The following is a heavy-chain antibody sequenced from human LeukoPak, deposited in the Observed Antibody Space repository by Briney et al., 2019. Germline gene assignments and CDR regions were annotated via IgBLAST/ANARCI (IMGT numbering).Heavy chain of an antibody. J-gene: IGHJ4*02. CDR1: GYTFTSYY. CDR3: ARETPDKKYFDY. CDR2: INPGGGNT. Sequence: GASVKVSCKASGYTFTSYYMHWVRQAPGQGLEWMGIINPGGGNTNYAQKFQGRVTMTRDTSTSTVYMEMSSLRSEDTAIYYCARETPDKKYFDYWGQGTLVTVSS. V-gene: IGHV1-46*01.